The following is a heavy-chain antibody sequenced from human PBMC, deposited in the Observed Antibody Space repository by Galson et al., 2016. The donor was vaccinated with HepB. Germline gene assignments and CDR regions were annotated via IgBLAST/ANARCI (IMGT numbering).Heavy chain of an antibody. Sequence: SVKVSCKASGDTFSNYAISWVRQAPGQGLEWMGGIIPIFDTAVYARRFQGRVTITADESTSTAYMELSSLRSEDTAVYYCAVEGTILRQYYFDYWGQGTLVTVSS. CDR2: IIPIFDTA. D-gene: IGHD1-26*01. CDR1: GDTFSNYA. V-gene: IGHV1-69*13. CDR3: AVEGTILRQYYFDY. J-gene: IGHJ4*02.